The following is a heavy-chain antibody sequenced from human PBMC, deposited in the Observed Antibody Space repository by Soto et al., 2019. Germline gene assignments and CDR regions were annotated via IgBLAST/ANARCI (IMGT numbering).Heavy chain of an antibody. CDR3: ARLTVLRFLEWLVSDYYYYGMDV. Sequence: GXSVKVSCKASGYTFTSYGISWVRQAPGQGLEWMGWISAYNGNTNYAQKLQGRVTMTTDTSTSTAYMELRSLRSDDTAVYYCARLTVLRFLEWLVSDYYYYGMDVWGQGSTVTVSS. CDR1: GYTFTSYG. V-gene: IGHV1-18*01. D-gene: IGHD3-3*01. CDR2: ISAYNGNT. J-gene: IGHJ6*02.